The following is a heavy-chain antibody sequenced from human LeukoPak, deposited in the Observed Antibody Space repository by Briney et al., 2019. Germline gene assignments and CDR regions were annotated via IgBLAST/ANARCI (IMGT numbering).Heavy chain of an antibody. CDR1: GFTLDDYA. CDR3: AKGGSGPYFDY. D-gene: IGHD3-10*01. V-gene: IGHV3-9*01. CDR2: ISWNSGSI. Sequence: GGSLRLSCAASGFTLDDYAMHWVRQAPGKGLEWVSGISWNSGSIGYADSVKGRFTISRDNAKNSLYLQMNSLRAEDTALYYCAKGGSGPYFDYWGQGTLVTVSS. J-gene: IGHJ4*02.